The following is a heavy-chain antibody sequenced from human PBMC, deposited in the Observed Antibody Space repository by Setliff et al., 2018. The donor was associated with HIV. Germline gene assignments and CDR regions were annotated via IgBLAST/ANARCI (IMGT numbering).Heavy chain of an antibody. V-gene: IGHV1-3*01. Sequence: GASVKVSCKASGDTLSIHPISWVRQAPGQRLEWMGWINAGNGDTKYSQKFQDRVAITGDTSASTVFMELSRLRSEDTGVYYCAREYSGTSYGDIDFWGEGTVVTVSS. CDR1: GDTLSIHP. CDR3: AREYSGTSYGDIDF. CDR2: INAGNGDT. J-gene: IGHJ4*02. D-gene: IGHD1-26*01.